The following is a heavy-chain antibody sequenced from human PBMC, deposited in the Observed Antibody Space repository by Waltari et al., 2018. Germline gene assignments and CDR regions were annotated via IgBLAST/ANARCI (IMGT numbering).Heavy chain of an antibody. V-gene: IGHV3-48*04. CDR2: ISSSSSVM. CDR1: GFTFSDYS. J-gene: IGHJ6*03. Sequence: EVQLVESGGGLVQTGGSLRLSCAASGFTFSDYSMDWVRQAPGKGLEWVSYISSSSSVMYYADSVKGRFTIAGDNAKNSLSLQMNSLRSEDTAVYYCATSRGLWFGAGYMDVWGKGTTVTISS. CDR3: ATSRGLWFGAGYMDV. D-gene: IGHD3-10*01.